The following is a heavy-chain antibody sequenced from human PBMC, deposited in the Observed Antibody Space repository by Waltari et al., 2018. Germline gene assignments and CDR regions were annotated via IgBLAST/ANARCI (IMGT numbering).Heavy chain of an antibody. J-gene: IGHJ5*02. D-gene: IGHD3-10*01. CDR1: GFPFSSYS. CDR2: ISSSSSTI. V-gene: IGHV3-48*01. Sequence: EVQLVESGGGLVQPGGSLRLSCAASGFPFSSYSMNWVRPAPGKGLEWVSYISSSSSTIYYADSVKGRFTISRDNAKNSLYLQMNSLRAEDTAVYYCARDLYGSGSYWSCWFDPWGQGTLVTVSS. CDR3: ARDLYGSGSYWSCWFDP.